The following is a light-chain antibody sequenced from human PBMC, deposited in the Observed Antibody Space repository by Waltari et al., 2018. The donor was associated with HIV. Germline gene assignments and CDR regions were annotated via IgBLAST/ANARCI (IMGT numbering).Light chain of an antibody. CDR3: QQSYSTPYT. CDR2: LAS. Sequence: DIQMTQSPSSLSASVGDRVTITGRASQRIRNNINWYQQRPGKAPKLLIFLASSLQSGVPSRFSGGGSGTDVTLTISSLRPEDFASYFCQQSYSTPYTFGQGTKLEIK. CDR1: QRIRNN. J-gene: IGKJ2*01. V-gene: IGKV1-39*01.